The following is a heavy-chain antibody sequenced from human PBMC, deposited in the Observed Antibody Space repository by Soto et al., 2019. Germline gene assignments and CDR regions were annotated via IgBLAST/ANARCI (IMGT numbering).Heavy chain of an antibody. J-gene: IGHJ4*02. CDR3: ARPPYSASYYYFDQ. Sequence: GEPLKISCKASVYSFTSYWIGWVRQMPGRGLEWMGIIYPGDSDTIYSPSFQGQVTISADKSISTAYLQWNSLKASDTAMYYCARPPYSASYYYFDQWGQGTPVTVSS. CDR1: VYSFTSYW. CDR2: IYPGDSDT. V-gene: IGHV5-51*01. D-gene: IGHD1-26*01.